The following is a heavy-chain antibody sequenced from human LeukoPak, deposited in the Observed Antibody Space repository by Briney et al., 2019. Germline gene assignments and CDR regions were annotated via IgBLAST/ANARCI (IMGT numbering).Heavy chain of an antibody. Sequence: GGSLRLSCTASGFTFGDYAMSWCRQAPGKGLEWVGFIRSKACGGTTEYAASVKGRFTISRDDSKSIAYLQMNSLKTEDTAVYYCTREGRSERSDYDFWSGYPEGFDYWGQGTLVTVSS. CDR3: TREGRSERSDYDFWSGYPEGFDY. D-gene: IGHD3-3*01. CDR1: GFTFGDYA. CDR2: IRSKACGGTT. V-gene: IGHV3-49*03. J-gene: IGHJ4*02.